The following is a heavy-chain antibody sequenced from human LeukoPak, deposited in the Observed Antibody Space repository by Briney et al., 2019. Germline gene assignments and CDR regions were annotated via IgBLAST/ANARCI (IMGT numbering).Heavy chain of an antibody. J-gene: IGHJ3*02. D-gene: IGHD6-13*01. CDR2: IKQDGSEK. CDR1: GFTFISYW. V-gene: IGHV3-7*03. CDR3: ARWGTYSSSWLGAFDI. Sequence: GGSLRLSCAASGFTFISYWMSWVRQALGKGLEWVANIKQDGSEKYYVDSVKGRFTISRDNAKNSLYLQMNSPRAEDTAVYYCARWGTYSSSWLGAFDIWGQGTMVTVSS.